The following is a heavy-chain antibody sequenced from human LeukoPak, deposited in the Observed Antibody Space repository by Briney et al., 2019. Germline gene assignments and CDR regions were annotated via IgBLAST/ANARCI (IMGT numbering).Heavy chain of an antibody. V-gene: IGHV1-2*02. CDR3: ASMAGATDFDY. D-gene: IGHD1-26*01. CDR1: GYTFTGYY. Sequence: ASVKVSCKASGYTFTGYYMYWVRQAPGQGLEWMGWINPNSGGTNYAQKSQGRVTMTRDTSISTAYMELSRLRSDDTAVYYCASMAGATDFDYWGQGTLVTVSS. J-gene: IGHJ4*02. CDR2: INPNSGGT.